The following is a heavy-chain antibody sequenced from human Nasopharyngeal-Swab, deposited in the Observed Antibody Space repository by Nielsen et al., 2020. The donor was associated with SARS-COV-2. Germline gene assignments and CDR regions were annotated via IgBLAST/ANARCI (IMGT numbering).Heavy chain of an antibody. D-gene: IGHD5-12*01. CDR2: IYYSGST. Sequence: PGKGLEWIGYIYYSGSTNYNPSLKSRVTISVDTSKNQFSLKLSSVTAADTAVYYCASGVYSGFGYYYYGMDVWGQGTTGTVSS. V-gene: IGHV4-59*13. J-gene: IGHJ6*02. CDR3: ASGVYSGFGYYYYGMDV.